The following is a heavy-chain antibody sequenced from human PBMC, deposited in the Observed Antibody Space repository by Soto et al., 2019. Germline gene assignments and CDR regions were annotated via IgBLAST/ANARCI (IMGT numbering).Heavy chain of an antibody. J-gene: IGHJ4*02. CDR3: TAQVPYTRAD. V-gene: IGHV3-15*01. Sequence: EVQLVESGGGLVKPGGSLRLSCAASGFTFNDAWMSWVRQAPGKGLEWVGRIKSKTDGGTTDYAAPVKGRFTISRDDSKNTLYLQMNSLKTEDTAVYYCTAQVPYTRADWGQGTLVTVSS. CDR2: IKSKTDGGTT. D-gene: IGHD6-13*01. CDR1: GFTFNDAW.